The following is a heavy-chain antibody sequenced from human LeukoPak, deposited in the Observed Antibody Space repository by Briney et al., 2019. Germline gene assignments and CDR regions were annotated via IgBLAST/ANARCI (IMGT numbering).Heavy chain of an antibody. J-gene: IGHJ4*02. Sequence: ASVKVSCKASGYTFTSYGISWVRQAPGQGLEWMGWISAYNGNTNYAQKLQGRVTMTTDTSTSTAYMELRSLRPDDTAVYYCARSRESIAAAGTLDYWGQGTLVTVSS. V-gene: IGHV1-18*01. CDR3: ARSRESIAAAGTLDY. CDR2: ISAYNGNT. CDR1: GYTFTSYG. D-gene: IGHD6-13*01.